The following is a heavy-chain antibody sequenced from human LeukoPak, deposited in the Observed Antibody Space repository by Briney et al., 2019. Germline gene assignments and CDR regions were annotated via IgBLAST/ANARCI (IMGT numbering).Heavy chain of an antibody. CDR1: GFTFSSYS. V-gene: IGHV3-21*01. J-gene: IGHJ4*02. CDR3: ARDLPYYDGSGYPYFDY. CDR2: ISSSSSYI. Sequence: PGGPLRLSCAASGFTFSSYSMNWVRQAPGKGLEWGSSISSSSSYIYYADSVKGRFTISRDNAKNSLYLQMNSLRAEDTAVYYCARDLPYYDGSGYPYFDYWGQGTLVTVSS. D-gene: IGHD3-22*01.